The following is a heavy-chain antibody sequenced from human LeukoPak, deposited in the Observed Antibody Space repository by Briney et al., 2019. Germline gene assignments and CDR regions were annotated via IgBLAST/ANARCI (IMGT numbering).Heavy chain of an antibody. V-gene: IGHV3-23*01. J-gene: IGHJ4*02. D-gene: IGHD3-22*01. CDR2: ISGSGGST. CDR1: GFTFSSYA. Sequence: PGGTLRLSCAASGFTFSSYAMSWVRQAPGKGLEWVSAISGSGGSTYYADSVKGRFTISRDNSKNTLYLQMNSLRAEDTAVYYCAKETDYYDSSGYYGLWGQGTLVTVSS. CDR3: AKETDYYDSSGYYGL.